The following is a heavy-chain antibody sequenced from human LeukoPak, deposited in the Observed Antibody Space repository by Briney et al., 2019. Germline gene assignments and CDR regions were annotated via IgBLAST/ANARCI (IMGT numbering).Heavy chain of an antibody. CDR3: ARGYDYGDYVGDFDY. J-gene: IGHJ4*02. V-gene: IGHV1-18*01. CDR2: ITTYNGNT. D-gene: IGHD4-17*01. Sequence: ASVKVSCKASGYTFTSYPISWVRQAPGQGLEWMGWITTYNGNTKYAQKLQGRVTMTTDTSTSTVYMDLRGLRSDDAAVYYCARGYDYGDYVGDFDYWGQGTLVTVSS. CDR1: GYTFTSYP.